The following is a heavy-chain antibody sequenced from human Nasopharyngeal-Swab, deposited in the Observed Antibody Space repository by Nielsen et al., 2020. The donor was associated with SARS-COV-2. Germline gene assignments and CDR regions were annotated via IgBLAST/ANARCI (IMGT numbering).Heavy chain of an antibody. V-gene: IGHV3-9*01. CDR3: AQATGPVPGAFDI. CDR1: GFTFDDYG. J-gene: IGHJ3*02. D-gene: IGHD1-14*01. CDR2: VSWDGLTI. Sequence: SLNISCAASGFTFDDYGMHWVRQAPGKGLEWVSGVSWDGLTIDYADSVKGRFTISRDNAENSVYLQMNCLGPEDTAFYYCAQATGPVPGAFDIWGQGTVVTVSS.